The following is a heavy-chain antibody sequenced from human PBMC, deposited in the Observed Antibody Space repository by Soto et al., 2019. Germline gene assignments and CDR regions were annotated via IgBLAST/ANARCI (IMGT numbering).Heavy chain of an antibody. CDR3: AKGLSNGRWYAED. J-gene: IGHJ4*02. CDR2: ITDSGTGT. CDR1: GFTFSSCV. D-gene: IGHD6-13*01. Sequence: EVHLLESGGGLVHPGESRRLSCGASGFTFSSCVMTWVRQAPGKGLEWVSCITDSGTGTYYADSVKGRFTISRDNSKNTMYLQMKNLRGEDTGVYYCAKGLSNGRWYAEDWGQGTLVTVSS. V-gene: IGHV3-23*01.